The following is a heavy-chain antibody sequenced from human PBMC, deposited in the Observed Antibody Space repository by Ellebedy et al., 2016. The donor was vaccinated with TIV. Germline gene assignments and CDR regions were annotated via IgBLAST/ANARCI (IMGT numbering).Heavy chain of an antibody. CDR3: ARDSVITFGGVIVYLGY. CDR1: GFTFSSYA. D-gene: IGHD3-16*02. Sequence: GGSLRLXCAASGFTFSSYAMSWVRQAPGKGLEWVSAISGSGGSTYYADSVKGRFTISRDNSKNTLYLQMNSLRAEDTAVYYCARDSVITFGGVIVYLGYWGQGTLVTVSS. J-gene: IGHJ4*02. V-gene: IGHV3-23*01. CDR2: ISGSGGST.